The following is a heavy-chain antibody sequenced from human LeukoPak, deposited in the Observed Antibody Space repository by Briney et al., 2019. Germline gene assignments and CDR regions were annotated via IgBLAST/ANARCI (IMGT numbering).Heavy chain of an antibody. CDR3: ARVFRNGLLWFGESNFDY. Sequence: GRSLRLSCAASGFTFSSYAMHWVRQAPGKGLEWVAVISYDGSYKDYADSVKGRFTVSRDNSKSTLYLQMNSLRAEDTAVYYCARVFRNGLLWFGESNFDYWGQGTLVTVSS. V-gene: IGHV3-30*04. J-gene: IGHJ4*02. D-gene: IGHD3-10*01. CDR2: ISYDGSYK. CDR1: GFTFSSYA.